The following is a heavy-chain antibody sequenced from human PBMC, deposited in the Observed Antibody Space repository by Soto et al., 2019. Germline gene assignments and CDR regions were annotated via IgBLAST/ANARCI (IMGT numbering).Heavy chain of an antibody. CDR3: ARRIGVTTGTYYYYYYGMDV. CDR1: GYSFTSYG. V-gene: IGHV5-51*01. J-gene: IGHJ6*02. CDR2: IYPGDSDT. D-gene: IGHD4-17*01. Sequence: GESRYIDYEGSGYSFTSYGLGWVRKMPRKGLDWMGIIYPGDSDTRYSPSFQGQVTISADKSISTAYLQWSSLKASDTAMYYCARRIGVTTGTYYYYYYGMDVWGQGTTVTV.